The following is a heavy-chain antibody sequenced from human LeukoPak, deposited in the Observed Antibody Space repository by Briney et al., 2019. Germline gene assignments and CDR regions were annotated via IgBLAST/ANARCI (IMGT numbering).Heavy chain of an antibody. D-gene: IGHD6-13*01. Sequence: PSETLSLTSTVSSGSINTYYWSWIRQPPGRGLEWIGYIHYNGSTNYNPSFKSRVTISIDTSKNQFSLKLRSVTAADTAVYYCARLVKGIVAVGLDSWGQGTLVTVSS. CDR1: SGSINTYY. CDR2: IHYNGST. CDR3: ARLVKGIVAVGLDS. J-gene: IGHJ4*02. V-gene: IGHV4-59*08.